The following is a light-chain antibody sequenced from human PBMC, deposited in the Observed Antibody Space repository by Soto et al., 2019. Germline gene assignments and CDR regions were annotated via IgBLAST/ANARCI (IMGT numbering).Light chain of an antibody. Sequence: QSVLTQPASVSGSPGRSITVSCTGTSSDIGSYNYVSWYQQHPGKAPKLLIYEVSDRPSGVSNRFSGSKSGNTASLTISGLQAEDEADYYCSSYTATNTLVFGTGTKVTAL. J-gene: IGLJ1*01. CDR2: EVS. V-gene: IGLV2-14*01. CDR1: SSDIGSYNY. CDR3: SSYTATNTLV.